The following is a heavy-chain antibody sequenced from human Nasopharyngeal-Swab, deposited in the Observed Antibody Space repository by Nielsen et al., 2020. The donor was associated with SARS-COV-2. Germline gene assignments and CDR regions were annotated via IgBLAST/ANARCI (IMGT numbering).Heavy chain of an antibody. D-gene: IGHD1-26*01. J-gene: IGHJ6*02. CDR1: GYTFTSYW. Sequence: KVSCKGSGYTFTSYWISWVRQMPGKGLEWMGRIDPSDSYTNYNPSFQGHVTISVDKSISTAYLQWSSLKASDTAMYYCARGRPSSGSSAYYYYGMDVGGQGTTVTVSS. V-gene: IGHV5-10-1*01. CDR2: IDPSDSYT. CDR3: ARGRPSSGSSAYYYYGMDV.